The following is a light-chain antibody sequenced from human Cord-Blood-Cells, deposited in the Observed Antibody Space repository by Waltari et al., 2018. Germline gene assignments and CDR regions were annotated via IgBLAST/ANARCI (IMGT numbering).Light chain of an antibody. CDR2: ASS. J-gene: IGKJ1*01. CDR1: QSISSY. Sequence: DIQMTQSPSSLSASVGDRVTITCRASQSISSYLNWYQQKPGTAPKLLIYASSSLQSGVPSRFSGRGSGTDFTLTISSLQPEDFATYYCQQSYSTLTWTFGQGTKVEIK. V-gene: IGKV1-39*01. CDR3: QQSYSTLTWT.